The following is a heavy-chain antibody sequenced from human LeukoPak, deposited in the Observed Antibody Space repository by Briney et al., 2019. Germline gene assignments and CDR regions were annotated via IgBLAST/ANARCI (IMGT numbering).Heavy chain of an antibody. CDR2: IISSGSTL. CDR3: ARELNWNLDY. Sequence: PGGSLRLSCAASGFTFSSYSMNWVRQAPGKGLEWVSYIISSGSTLYYADSVKGRFTISRDNAKNSLYLQMNSLRAEDTAVYYCARELNWNLDYWGQGTLVTVSS. D-gene: IGHD1-1*01. J-gene: IGHJ4*02. V-gene: IGHV3-48*04. CDR1: GFTFSSYS.